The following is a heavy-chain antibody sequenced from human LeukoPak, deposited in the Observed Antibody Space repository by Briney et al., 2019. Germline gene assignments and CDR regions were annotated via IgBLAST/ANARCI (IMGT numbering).Heavy chain of an antibody. J-gene: IGHJ4*02. V-gene: IGHV4-38-2*02. D-gene: IGHD1-26*01. Sequence: SETLSLTCTVSGGSISSYYWGWIRQPPGKGLEWIGSIYHSGSTYYNPSLKSRVTISVDTSKNQFSLKLSSVTAADTAVYYCARATRGVGAEIDYWGQGTLVTVSS. CDR3: ARATRGVGAEIDY. CDR2: IYHSGST. CDR1: GGSISSYY.